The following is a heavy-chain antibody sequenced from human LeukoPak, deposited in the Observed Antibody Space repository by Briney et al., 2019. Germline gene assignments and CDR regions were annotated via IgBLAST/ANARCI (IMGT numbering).Heavy chain of an antibody. V-gene: IGHV3-7*01. CDR1: GFMFRSYW. J-gene: IGHJ1*01. D-gene: IGHD6-19*01. CDR2: INQDGSEK. CDR3: ARDRAPTYSSGWYH. Sequence: PGGSLRLSCAASGFMFRSYWMNWVRQAPGKGLEWVANINQDGSEKNYVDSVKGRFTISRDNAANSLYLQMNSLRAEDTAVYYCARDRAPTYSSGWYHWGQGTLVTVSS.